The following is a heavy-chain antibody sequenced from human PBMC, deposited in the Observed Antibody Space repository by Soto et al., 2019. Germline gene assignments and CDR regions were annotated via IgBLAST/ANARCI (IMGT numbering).Heavy chain of an antibody. CDR2: LSGRGGST. J-gene: IGHJ4*02. D-gene: IGHD3-22*01. CDR1: GFTFGNYA. CDR3: AKNPGYYYDSTGYHFDY. V-gene: IGHV3-23*01. Sequence: GSLRLSCAASGFTFGNYAMSWVRQAPRKGLEWVSTLSGRGGSTFYADSVKGRFTISRDNSKNTLYLQLNSLRAEDTAIYYCAKNPGYYYDSTGYHFDYWGQGTLVTVSS.